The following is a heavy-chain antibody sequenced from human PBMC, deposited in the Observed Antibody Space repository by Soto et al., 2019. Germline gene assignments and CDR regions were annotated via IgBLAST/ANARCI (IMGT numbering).Heavy chain of an antibody. Sequence: GGSLRLSCAASGFTFSIYNMNWVRQAPGKGLEWVSSISSGSSYIYYADSVKGRFTISRDNAKNSLYLQMNSLRAEDTAVYYCARDSLAAAGTDYYGMDVWGQGTTVTVSS. CDR2: ISSGSSYI. CDR1: GFTFSIYN. D-gene: IGHD6-13*01. J-gene: IGHJ6*02. V-gene: IGHV3-21*01. CDR3: ARDSLAAAGTDYYGMDV.